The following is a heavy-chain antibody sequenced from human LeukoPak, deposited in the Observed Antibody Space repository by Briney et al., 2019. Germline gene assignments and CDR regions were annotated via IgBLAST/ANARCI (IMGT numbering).Heavy chain of an antibody. V-gene: IGHV1-46*01. CDR3: ARERIAAAGDFDY. D-gene: IGHD6-13*01. Sequence: ASVKVSCKASGYTFTSYYMHWVRQAPGQRLEWMGLINTSGGSTSYAQKFQGRVTMTRDTSTSTVYMELSSLRSEDTAVYYCARERIAAAGDFDYWGQGTLVTVSS. CDR1: GYTFTSYY. J-gene: IGHJ4*02. CDR2: INTSGGST.